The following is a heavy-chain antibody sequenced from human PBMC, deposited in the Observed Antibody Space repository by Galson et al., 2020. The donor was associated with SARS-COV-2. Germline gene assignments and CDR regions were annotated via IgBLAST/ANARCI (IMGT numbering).Heavy chain of an antibody. CDR2: INHSGST. CDR1: GGSFSGYY. J-gene: IGHJ4*02. V-gene: IGHV4-34*01. CDR3: ASLGTSGYYCY. D-gene: IGHD3-22*01. Sequence: SETLSLTCAVYGGSFSGYYWSWIRQPPGKGLEWIGEINHSGSTNYNPSLKSRVTISVDTSKNQFSLKLSSVTAADTAVYYCASLGTSGYYCYWGQGTLVTVSS.